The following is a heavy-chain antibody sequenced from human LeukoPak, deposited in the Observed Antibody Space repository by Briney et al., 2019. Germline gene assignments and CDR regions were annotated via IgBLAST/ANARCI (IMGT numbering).Heavy chain of an antibody. CDR1: GYAFTDYF. V-gene: IGHV1-2*06. Sequence: ASVKVSCRASGYAFTDYFIHWVRQAPGQGLEWMGRIKPNSGDTNSAQRFQGRVTLTRDTSISTAYMELTRLTSDDTAVYYCARDGNFDYWGQGTLVTVSS. CDR2: IKPNSGDT. J-gene: IGHJ4*02. CDR3: ARDGNFDY.